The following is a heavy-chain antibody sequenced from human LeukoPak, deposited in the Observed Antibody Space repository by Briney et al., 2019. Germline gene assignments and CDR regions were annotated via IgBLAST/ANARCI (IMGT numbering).Heavy chain of an antibody. V-gene: IGHV4-39*01. CDR2: IYYSGST. D-gene: IGHD3-10*01. CDR3: ARVSMVRGVNFDY. J-gene: IGHJ4*02. Sequence: SETLSLTCSVSGYSISSSSYYWGWIRQPPGKGLEWIGSIYYSGSTYYNPSLKSRVTISVDTSKNQFSLKLSSVTAADTAVYYCARVSMVRGVNFDYWGQGTLVTVSS. CDR1: GYSISSSSYY.